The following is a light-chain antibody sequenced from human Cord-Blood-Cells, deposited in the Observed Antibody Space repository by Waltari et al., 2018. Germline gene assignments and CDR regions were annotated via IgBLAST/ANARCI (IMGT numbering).Light chain of an antibody. J-gene: IGKJ4*01. Sequence: EIVLTKSPATQSLSPGERATLSCRASQSVSSYLAWYQQKPGQAPRLLIYDASNRATGIPARFSGSGSGTDFTLTISSLEPEDFAVYYCQQRSNWPLTFGGGTKVEIK. CDR1: QSVSSY. CDR3: QQRSNWPLT. CDR2: DAS. V-gene: IGKV3-11*01.